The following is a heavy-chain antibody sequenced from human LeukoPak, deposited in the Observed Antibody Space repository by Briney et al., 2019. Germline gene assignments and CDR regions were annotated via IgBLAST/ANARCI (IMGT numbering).Heavy chain of an antibody. D-gene: IGHD2-2*01. V-gene: IGHV3-48*04. CDR2: ISSSSSTI. CDR3: ARTEGYCSSTSCGRMDV. J-gene: IGHJ6*03. Sequence: GGSLRLSCAASGFTFSSYSMNWVRQAPGKGLEWVSYISSSSSTIYYADSVKGRFTISRDNAKNSLYLQMNSLRAEDTAVYYCARTEGYCSSTSCGRMDVWGKGTTVTVSS. CDR1: GFTFSSYS.